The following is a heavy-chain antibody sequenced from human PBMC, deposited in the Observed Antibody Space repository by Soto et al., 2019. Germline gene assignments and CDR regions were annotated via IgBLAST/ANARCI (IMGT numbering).Heavy chain of an antibody. Sequence: SETLSLTCAVSGYSISSGYYWGWIRQPPGKGLEWIGSIYHSGSTYYNPSLKSRVTISVDTSKNQFSLKLSSVTAADTAVYYCAARDEYSRGWYGLDYWGQGTLVTVSS. J-gene: IGHJ4*02. CDR3: AARDEYSRGWYGLDY. CDR1: GYSISSGYY. V-gene: IGHV4-38-2*01. CDR2: IYHSGST. D-gene: IGHD6-19*01.